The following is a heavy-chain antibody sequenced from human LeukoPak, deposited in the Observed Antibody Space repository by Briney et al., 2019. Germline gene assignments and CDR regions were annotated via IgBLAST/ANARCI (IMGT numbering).Heavy chain of an antibody. D-gene: IGHD6-13*01. J-gene: IGHJ4*02. CDR1: GFTFSSYD. CDR2: IRYDGSNK. Sequence: PGGSLRLSCAASGFTFSSYDMHWVRQAPGKGLEWVAFIRYDGSNKYYADSVKGRFTISRDNSKNTLYLQMNSLRAEDTAVYYCAKGIAGPPEVDNMFDYWGQGTLVTVSS. V-gene: IGHV3-30*02. CDR3: AKGIAGPPEVDNMFDY.